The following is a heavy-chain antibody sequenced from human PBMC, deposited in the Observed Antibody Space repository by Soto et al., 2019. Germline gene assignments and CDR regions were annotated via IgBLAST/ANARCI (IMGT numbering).Heavy chain of an antibody. D-gene: IGHD2-15*01. V-gene: IGHV3-30-3*01. J-gene: IGHJ4*02. CDR3: ARVPDLRYCSVGRCDPDY. CDR1: GFTFSSYA. CDR2: ISYDGNNK. Sequence: QVQLAESGGGVVQPGRSLRLSCAASGFTFSSYAMHWVRQAPGKGLEWVAVISYDGNNKYYADSMRGRFIISRDNSKDTLYLQMNSLRAEDTAVYYCARVPDLRYCSVGRCDPDYWGRGTLVTVSS.